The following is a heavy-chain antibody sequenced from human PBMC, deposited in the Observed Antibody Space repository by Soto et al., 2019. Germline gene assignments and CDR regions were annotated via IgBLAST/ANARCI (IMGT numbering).Heavy chain of an antibody. CDR3: AKYRRTEAEGFTLDY. D-gene: IGHD6-13*01. Sequence: ASETLSLTCTVSGDSINNYHWSWIRQPPGKRLEWIGYIYYTGSTTYNPSLESRVTMSVDTSKNQFSLKLSSVNAADTAVYYCAKYRRTEAEGFTLDYWGRGTLVTVSS. V-gene: IGHV4-59*01. CDR1: GDSINNYH. CDR2: IYYTGST. J-gene: IGHJ4*02.